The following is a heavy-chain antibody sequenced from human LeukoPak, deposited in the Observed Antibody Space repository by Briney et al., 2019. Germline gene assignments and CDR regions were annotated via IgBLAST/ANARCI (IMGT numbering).Heavy chain of an antibody. J-gene: IGHJ6*03. V-gene: IGHV1-2*02. CDR3: ARSIAARRVHPYYYYYMDV. CDR1: GYTFTGYY. D-gene: IGHD6-6*01. CDR2: INPNSGVT. Sequence: GASVKVSCTASGYTFTGYYMHWVRQAPGQGLEWMGWINPNSGVTNSAQKFQGRVTMTRDTSINTAYMELSRLRSDDTALYYCARSIAARRVHPYYYYYMDVWGKGTTVTVSS.